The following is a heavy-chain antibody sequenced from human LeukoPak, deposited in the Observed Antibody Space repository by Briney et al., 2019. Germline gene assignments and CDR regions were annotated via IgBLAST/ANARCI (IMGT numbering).Heavy chain of an antibody. D-gene: IGHD6-13*01. CDR2: FHYSGST. V-gene: IGHV4-61*08. CDR1: GGSISSGGYY. CDR3: ARGSSWSYYFDY. Sequence: SETLSLTCTVSGGSISSGGYYWSWIRQHPGKGLEWIGYFHYSGSTNYSPSLKSRVTISIDTSKNQFSLKVSSVTTADTAVYYCARGSSWSYYFDYWGQGTLVTVSS. J-gene: IGHJ4*02.